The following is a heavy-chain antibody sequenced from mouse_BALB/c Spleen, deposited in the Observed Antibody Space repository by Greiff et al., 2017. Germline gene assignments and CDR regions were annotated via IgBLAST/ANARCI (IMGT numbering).Heavy chain of an antibody. Sequence: VKLMESGPGLVAPSQSLSITCTVSGFSLTSYGVHWVRQPPGKGLEWLGVIWAGGSTNYNSALMSRLSISKDNSKSQVFLKMNSLQTDDTAMYDCARDTRYDAMDYWGQGTSVTVSS. CDR2: IWAGGST. V-gene: IGHV2-9*02. D-gene: IGHD2-12*01. J-gene: IGHJ4*01. CDR1: GFSLTSYG. CDR3: ARDTRYDAMDY.